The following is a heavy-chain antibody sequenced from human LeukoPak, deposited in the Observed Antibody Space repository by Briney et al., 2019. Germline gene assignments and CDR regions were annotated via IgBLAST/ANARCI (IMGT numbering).Heavy chain of an antibody. J-gene: IGHJ4*02. Sequence: GASVKVSCKASGYTFTSYGISWVRQAPGQGLEWMGWISAYNGNTNYAQKLQGRVTMTTDTSTSTAYMELRSLRSDDTAVYYCARDRLVPQEGPFGYWGQGTLVTVSS. CDR1: GYTFTSYG. CDR3: ARDRLVPQEGPFGY. V-gene: IGHV1-18*01. D-gene: IGHD3-9*01. CDR2: ISAYNGNT.